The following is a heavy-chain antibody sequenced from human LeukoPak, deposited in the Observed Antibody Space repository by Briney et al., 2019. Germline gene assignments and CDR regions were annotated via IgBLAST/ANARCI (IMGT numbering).Heavy chain of an antibody. CDR2: ISGSGGST. Sequence: GGSLRLSXAASGFTFSSYAMSWVRQAPGKGLEWVSAISGSGGSTYYADSVKGRFTISRDNSKNTLYLQMNSLRAEDTAVYYCAKGLVYYYGSGSYYDYWGQGTLVTVSS. CDR3: AKGLVYYYGSGSYYDY. J-gene: IGHJ4*02. CDR1: GFTFSSYA. V-gene: IGHV3-23*01. D-gene: IGHD3-10*01.